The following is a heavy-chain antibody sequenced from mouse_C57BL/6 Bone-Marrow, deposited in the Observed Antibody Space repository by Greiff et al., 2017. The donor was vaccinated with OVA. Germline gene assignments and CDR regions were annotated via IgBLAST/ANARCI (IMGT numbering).Heavy chain of an antibody. V-gene: IGHV1-39*01. J-gene: IGHJ2*01. CDR3: ARGSSSYYFDY. D-gene: IGHD1-1*01. CDR1: GYSFTDYN. CDR2: INPNYGTT. Sequence: VQLKESGPELVKPGASVKLSCKASGYSFTDYNMNWVKQSNGKSLEWIGVINPNYGTTSYNQKFKGKATLTVDQSSSTAYMQLNSLTSEDSAVYCAARGSSSYYFDYWGQGTTLTVSS.